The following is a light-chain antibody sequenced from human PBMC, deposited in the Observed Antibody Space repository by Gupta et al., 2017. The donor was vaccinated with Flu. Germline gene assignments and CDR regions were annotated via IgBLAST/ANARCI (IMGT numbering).Light chain of an antibody. CDR3: LQTFVDPWT. CDR1: QAIDFY. J-gene: IGKJ1*01. Sequence: DRIVITCRASQAIDFYLSGYQCKPGRAPTLLISAAGSLQRGVPSRFSGSGSGTNFTLAISGLQPEDFSTYYCLQTFVDPWTFGQGT. CDR2: AAG. V-gene: IGKV1-39*01.